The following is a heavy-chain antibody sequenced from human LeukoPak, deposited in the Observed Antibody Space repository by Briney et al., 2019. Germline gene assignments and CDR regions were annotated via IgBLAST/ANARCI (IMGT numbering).Heavy chain of an antibody. J-gene: IGHJ4*02. CDR1: GGTFSSYA. D-gene: IGHD2-2*01. V-gene: IGHV1-69*13. CDR2: TIPIFGTA. CDR3: ARDGPPLYCSSTSCPYQWDY. Sequence: SVKVSCKASGGTFSSYAISWVRQAPGQGLEWMGGTIPIFGTANYAQKFQGRVTITADESTSTAYMELSSLRSEDTAVYYCARDGPPLYCSSTSCPYQWDYWGQGTLVTVSS.